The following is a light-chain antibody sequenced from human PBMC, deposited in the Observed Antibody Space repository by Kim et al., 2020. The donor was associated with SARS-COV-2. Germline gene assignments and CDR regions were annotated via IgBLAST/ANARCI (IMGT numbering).Light chain of an antibody. CDR2: GAA. J-gene: IGKJ1*01. CDR3: QHFGFSRWT. V-gene: IGKV3-20*01. Sequence: SPGDRATLSCRTNQSIDIDYLSWYQQKPGQPPRLLIYGAANRATGIPDRFSGSGSGTDFSLTINRVEPEDLAVYYCQHFGFSRWTFGQGTKVDIK. CDR1: QSIDIDY.